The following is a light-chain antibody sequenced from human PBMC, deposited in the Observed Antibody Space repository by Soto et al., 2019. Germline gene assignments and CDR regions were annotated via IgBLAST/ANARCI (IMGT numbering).Light chain of an antibody. CDR1: SSDIGSYNH. CDR3: SSYTSSSTPWV. CDR2: EVS. V-gene: IGLV2-14*01. Sequence: QSALTQPASVSGSPGQSITISCIGTSSDIGSYNHVAWYQQFPGKAPKLMIYEVSNRPSGVSNRFSGSKSGNTASLTISGLQAEDEADYYCSSYTSSSTPWVFGTGTKVTVL. J-gene: IGLJ1*01.